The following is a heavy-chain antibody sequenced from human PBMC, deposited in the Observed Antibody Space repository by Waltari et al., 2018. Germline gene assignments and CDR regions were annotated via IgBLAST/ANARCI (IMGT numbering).Heavy chain of an antibody. CDR3: ARERMVRGVISGYYYYMDV. V-gene: IGHV1-69*13. D-gene: IGHD3-10*01. J-gene: IGHJ6*03. Sequence: QVQLVQSGAEVKKPGSSVKVSCKASGGTFSSYAISWVRQAPGQGLEWMGGIIPIFGTANYAQKFQGRVTITADESTSTAYMELSSVTAADTAVYYCARERMVRGVISGYYYYMDVWGKGTTVTVSS. CDR1: GGTFSSYA. CDR2: IIPIFGTA.